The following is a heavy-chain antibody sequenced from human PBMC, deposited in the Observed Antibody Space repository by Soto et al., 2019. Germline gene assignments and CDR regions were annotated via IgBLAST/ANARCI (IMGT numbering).Heavy chain of an antibody. Sequence: QVQLVQSGAEVKKPGSSVKVSCKASGGTFSSYAISWVRQAPGQGLEWMGGIIPIFGTANYAQKFXXXXTXXXXXXXXXXXXXXXXLRSEDTAVYYCARGRYFDWLLDYWGQGTLVTVSS. CDR3: ARGRYFDWLLDY. J-gene: IGHJ4*02. CDR2: IIPIFGTA. D-gene: IGHD3-9*01. CDR1: GGTFSSYA. V-gene: IGHV1-69*01.